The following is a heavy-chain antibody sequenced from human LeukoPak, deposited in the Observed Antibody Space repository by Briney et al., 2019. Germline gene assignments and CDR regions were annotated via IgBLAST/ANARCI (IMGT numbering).Heavy chain of an antibody. CDR3: ARRGSNWGYYFDY. V-gene: IGHV4-59*08. D-gene: IGHD7-27*01. Sequence: SETLSLTCTVSGXSISSYYWSWIRQPPGKGLEWIGYISYSGSTHYNPSLKSRVTISVDTSKNQFSLKLSSVTAADTAVYYCARRGSNWGYYFDYWGQGTLVTVSS. CDR2: ISYSGST. J-gene: IGHJ4*02. CDR1: GXSISSYY.